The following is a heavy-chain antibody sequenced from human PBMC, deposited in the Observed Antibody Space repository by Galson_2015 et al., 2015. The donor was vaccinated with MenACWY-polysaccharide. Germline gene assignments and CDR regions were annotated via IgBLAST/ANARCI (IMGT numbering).Heavy chain of an antibody. J-gene: IGHJ4*02. CDR3: ARDTIKAGRYGGGGKGGLDY. Sequence: SLRLSCAASGFTFSSYSMNWVRQAPGKGLEWVSYMSSSSSTIYYADSVKGRFTISRDNAKNSLYLQMKSLRAEDTAVYYCARDTIKAGRYGGGGKGGLDYWGQGTLVTVSS. V-gene: IGHV3-48*01. D-gene: IGHD3-10*01. CDR2: MSSSSSTI. CDR1: GFTFSSYS.